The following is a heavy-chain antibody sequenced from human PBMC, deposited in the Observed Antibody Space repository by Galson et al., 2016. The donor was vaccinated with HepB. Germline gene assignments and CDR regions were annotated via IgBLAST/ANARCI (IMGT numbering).Heavy chain of an antibody. J-gene: IGHJ6*02. V-gene: IGHV1-46*01. CDR2: INPSGGTT. D-gene: IGHD2-2*01. CDR3: ARGEECPNWISTNCPTSHSYYYGMDV. Sequence: SVKVSCKASGYTFTSHYIHWVRQAPEQGLEWMGVINPSGGTTVYAQKFQGTVTMTRDTSRNTVYMELSSLRSDDTAVYYCARGEECPNWISTNCPTSHSYYYGMDVWGQGTTVTVSS. CDR1: GYTFTSHY.